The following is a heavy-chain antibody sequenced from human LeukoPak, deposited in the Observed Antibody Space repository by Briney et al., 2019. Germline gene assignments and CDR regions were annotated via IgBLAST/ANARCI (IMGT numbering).Heavy chain of an antibody. J-gene: IGHJ4*02. CDR1: GYSFTNNW. CDR2: IYPGDSET. Sequence: RGESLKISCKGSGYSFTNNWIGWVRQVPGKGLEWMGIIYPGDSETRYSPSFQGQVTISTDKSISTTYLQWSSLKTSDTAMYYCARHGGGLDYWGQGALVTVSS. D-gene: IGHD3-16*01. CDR3: ARHGGGLDY. V-gene: IGHV5-51*01.